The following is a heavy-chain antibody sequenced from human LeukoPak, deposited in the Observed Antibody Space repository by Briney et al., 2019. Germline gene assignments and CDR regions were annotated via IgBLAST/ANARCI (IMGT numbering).Heavy chain of an antibody. V-gene: IGHV1-46*01. Sequence: GASVKVSCKASGYTFTSYYMHWVRQAPGQGLEWMGIINPSGGSTSYAQKFQGRVTMTRDTSTSTVYMELSSLRSEATAVYYCARGGDIVVVPAASRFDYWGQGTLVTVSS. J-gene: IGHJ4*02. CDR1: GYTFTSYY. D-gene: IGHD2-2*01. CDR3: ARGGDIVVVPAASRFDY. CDR2: INPSGGST.